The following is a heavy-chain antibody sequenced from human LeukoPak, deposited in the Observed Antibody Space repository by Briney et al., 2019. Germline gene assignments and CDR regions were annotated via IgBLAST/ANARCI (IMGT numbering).Heavy chain of an antibody. J-gene: IGHJ3*02. Sequence: SETLSLTCTVSGVSISSGGYYWSWIRQHPGKGLEWIGYIYYSGSTYYNPSLKSRVTISVDTSKNQFSLKLSSVTAADTAVYYCARQFSFNHYDSSGYPAFDIWGQGTMVTVST. CDR2: IYYSGST. V-gene: IGHV4-31*03. CDR3: ARQFSFNHYDSSGYPAFDI. CDR1: GVSISSGGYY. D-gene: IGHD3-22*01.